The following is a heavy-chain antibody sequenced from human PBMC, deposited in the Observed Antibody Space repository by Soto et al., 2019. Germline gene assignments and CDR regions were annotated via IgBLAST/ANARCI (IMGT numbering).Heavy chain of an antibody. CDR3: TTLRVPAAIQYYYYGMDV. CDR1: GFTFSNAW. D-gene: IGHD2-2*01. V-gene: IGHV3-15*07. Sequence: GGSLRLSCAASGFTFSNAWMNWVRQAPGKGLEWVGRIKSKTDGGTTDYAAPVKGRFTISRDDSKNTLYLQMNSLKTEDTAVYYCTTLRVPAAIQYYYYGMDVWGQGTTVTVSS. CDR2: IKSKTDGGTT. J-gene: IGHJ6*02.